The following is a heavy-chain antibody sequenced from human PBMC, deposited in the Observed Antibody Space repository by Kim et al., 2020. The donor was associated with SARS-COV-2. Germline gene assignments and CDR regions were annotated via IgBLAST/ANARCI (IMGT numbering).Heavy chain of an antibody. CDR3: ARGRGDYDFWSGYYMVNWFDP. J-gene: IGHJ5*02. V-gene: IGHV1-8*01. Sequence: ASVKVSCKASGYTFTSYDINWVRQATGQGLEWMGWMNPNSGNIGYAQKFQGRVTMTRNTSISTAYMELSSLRSEDTAVYYCARGRGDYDFWSGYYMVNWFDPWGQGTLVTVSS. CDR1: GYTFTSYD. D-gene: IGHD3-3*01. CDR2: MNPNSGNI.